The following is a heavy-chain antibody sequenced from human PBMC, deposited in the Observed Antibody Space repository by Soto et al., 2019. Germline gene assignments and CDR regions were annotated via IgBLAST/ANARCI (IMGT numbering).Heavy chain of an antibody. CDR2: FYRSEST. J-gene: IGHJ5*02. D-gene: IGHD6-25*01. V-gene: IGHV4-39*01. CDR1: GASISSTSYF. Sequence: QLQLQESGPGLVKPSETLSLTCTVSGASISSTSYFWGWIRQPPGKGLEWVGSFYRSESTHYTPSLNSRVTISVDTSKNQFSPRLTSLTAADTAVYYCASGNSGAYRAWFDPWGQGTLVTVSS. CDR3: ASGNSGAYRAWFDP.